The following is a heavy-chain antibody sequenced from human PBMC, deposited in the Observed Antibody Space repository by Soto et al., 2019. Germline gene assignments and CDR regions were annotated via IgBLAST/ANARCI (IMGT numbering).Heavy chain of an antibody. J-gene: IGHJ4*02. CDR3: ARVRPYDYVWGSYRPNDY. Sequence: PGGSLRLSCAASGFTFSSYWMSWVRQAPGKGLEWVANIKQDGSEKYYVDSVKGRFTISRDNAKNSLYLQMNSLRAEDTAVYYCARVRPYDYVWGSYRPNDYWGQGTLVTVSS. V-gene: IGHV3-7*02. CDR1: GFTFSSYW. CDR2: IKQDGSEK. D-gene: IGHD3-16*02.